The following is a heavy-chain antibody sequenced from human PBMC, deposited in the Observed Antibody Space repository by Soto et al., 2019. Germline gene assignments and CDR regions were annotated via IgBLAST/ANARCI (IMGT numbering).Heavy chain of an antibody. CDR2: ISSSSSYI. D-gene: IGHD5-18*01. CDR3: ARDQPGYSYGYGLGY. V-gene: IGHV3-21*01. J-gene: IGHJ4*02. CDR1: GFTFSSYS. Sequence: PGGSQRLSCAASGFTFSSYSMNWVRQNTGKGLEWVSSISSSSSYIYYADSVKGRFTISRDNAKNSLYLQMNSLRAEDTAVYYCARDQPGYSYGYGLGYWGQGTLVTVSS.